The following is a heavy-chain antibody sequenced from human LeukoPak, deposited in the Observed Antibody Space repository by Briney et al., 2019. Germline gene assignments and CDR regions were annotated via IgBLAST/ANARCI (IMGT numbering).Heavy chain of an antibody. Sequence: GGSLRLSCAASGFTFSSNDMHWVRQAPGKGLEWVAGISYDGSKKYYADSVKGRFTISRDYSKNTLYLQMNSLRAEDTALYYCATADMSDSAGYSHFFDYWGQGTPVTVSS. CDR2: ISYDGSKK. D-gene: IGHD3-22*01. CDR1: GFTFSSND. CDR3: ATADMSDSAGYSHFFDY. V-gene: IGHV3-30*03. J-gene: IGHJ4*02.